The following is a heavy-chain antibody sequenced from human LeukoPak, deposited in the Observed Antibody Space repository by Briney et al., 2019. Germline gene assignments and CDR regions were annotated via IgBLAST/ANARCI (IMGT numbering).Heavy chain of an antibody. J-gene: IGHJ4*02. V-gene: IGHV3-43*01. CDR1: GFTFDDYT. CDR3: AKDIGGSRGGDY. CDR2: ISWDGGST. D-gene: IGHD3-16*01. Sequence: PGGSLRLSCAASGFTFDDYTMHWVRQAPGKGLEWVSLISWDGGSTYYADSVKGRFTISRDNSKNSLYLQMNSLRTEDTALYYCAKDIGGSRGGDYWGQGTLVTVSS.